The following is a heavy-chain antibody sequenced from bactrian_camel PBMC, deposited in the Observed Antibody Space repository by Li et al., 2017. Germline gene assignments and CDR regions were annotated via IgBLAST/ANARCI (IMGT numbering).Heavy chain of an antibody. V-gene: IGHV3S63*01. Sequence: VQLVESGGGSVETGGSLKLSCTTSGAPFDDGDMGWYRQAPGKEREGVATTYIGGGASYYADSVKGRFTISLDDAKKTVYLQMNSLKPEDTAKYYCAVDTSRRVAYPTYTCAYDDWGQGTQVTVS. D-gene: IGHD5*01. J-gene: IGHJ4*01. CDR2: TYIGGGAS. CDR3: AVDTSRRVAYPTYTCAYDD. CDR1: GAPFDDGD.